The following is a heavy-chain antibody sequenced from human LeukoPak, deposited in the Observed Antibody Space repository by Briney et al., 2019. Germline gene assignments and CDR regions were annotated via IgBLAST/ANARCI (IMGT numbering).Heavy chain of an antibody. D-gene: IGHD5-18*01. J-gene: IGHJ4*02. V-gene: IGHV3-7*03. Sequence: PGGSLRLSCAASGFTFSSYWMSWVRQAPGKGLEWVANIKQDGSEKYYVDSVKGRFTISRDNSKNTLYLQMNSLGAEDTAVYYCAKDPGRIQLWLGDYFDYWGQGTLVTVSS. CDR3: AKDPGRIQLWLGDYFDY. CDR2: IKQDGSEK. CDR1: GFTFSSYW.